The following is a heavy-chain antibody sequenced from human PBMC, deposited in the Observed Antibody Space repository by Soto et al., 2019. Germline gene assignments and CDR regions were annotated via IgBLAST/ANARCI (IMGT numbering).Heavy chain of an antibody. D-gene: IGHD3-16*01. CDR2: VSGSNGKT. J-gene: IGHJ5*02. Sequence: ASVKVSCKASGYTFINHGISWVRQAPGQGLEWMGWVSGSNGKTKYAQKFQGRVTMTRETSTSTAHMELRNLTSDDTAVYFCARELPPKAIHGVMYSWGQGTLVTVSS. CDR3: ARELPPKAIHGVMYS. V-gene: IGHV1-18*04. CDR1: GYTFINHG.